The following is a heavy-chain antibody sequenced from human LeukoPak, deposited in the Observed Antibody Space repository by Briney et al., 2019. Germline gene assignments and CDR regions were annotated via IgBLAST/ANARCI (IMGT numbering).Heavy chain of an antibody. CDR3: ARDEGFTTGTLFNWFDP. CDR1: GGTFSSYA. CDR2: IIPIFGTA. J-gene: IGHJ5*02. V-gene: IGHV1-69*06. Sequence: ASVKVSCKASGGTFSSYATSWVRQAPGQGLEWMGGIIPIFGTANYAQKFQGRVTITADKSTSTAYMELSSLRSEDTAVYYCARDEGFTTGTLFNWFDPWGQGTLVTVSS. D-gene: IGHD1-1*01.